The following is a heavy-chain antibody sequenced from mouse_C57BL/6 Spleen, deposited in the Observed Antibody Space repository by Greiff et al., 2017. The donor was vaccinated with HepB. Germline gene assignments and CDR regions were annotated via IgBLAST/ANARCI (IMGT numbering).Heavy chain of an antibody. CDR2: IDPSDSET. CDR3: ARIATVAGLDY. CDR1: GYTFTSYW. J-gene: IGHJ2*01. Sequence: VQLQQPGAELVRPGSSVKLSCKASGYTFTSYWMHWVKQRPIQGLEWIGNIDPSDSETHYNQKFKDKATLTVDKSSSTAYMQLSSLTSEDSAVYYCARIATVAGLDYWGQGTTLTVSS. V-gene: IGHV1-52*01. D-gene: IGHD1-1*01.